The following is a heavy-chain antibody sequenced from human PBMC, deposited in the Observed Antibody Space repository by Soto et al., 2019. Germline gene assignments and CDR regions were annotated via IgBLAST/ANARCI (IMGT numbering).Heavy chain of an antibody. CDR1: GYRFTSYW. Sequence: GECVKISCRTSGYRFTSYWIAWVRQMPCKGLEWMGIIFPSDSDTRYSPSFQGQVTISADRSTSTVFLQWASLKASDTAVYFCARKDKSGYFNWFDPWGQGTLVTVSS. V-gene: IGHV5-51*01. CDR2: IFPSDSDT. CDR3: ARKDKSGYFNWFDP. D-gene: IGHD3-22*01. J-gene: IGHJ5*02.